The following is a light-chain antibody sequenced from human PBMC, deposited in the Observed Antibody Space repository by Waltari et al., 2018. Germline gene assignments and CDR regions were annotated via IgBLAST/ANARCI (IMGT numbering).Light chain of an antibody. CDR2: GAS. J-gene: IGKJ1*01. Sequence: EIVLTQSPGTLSLSPGERATLSCRASQSVSRALAWYQQKPGQAPRLLIYGASSRATGIPDRFTGSGSATDFSLAISSLESEDFAVYYCQHYVRLPVTFGQGTNVEIK. V-gene: IGKV3-20*01. CDR1: QSVSRA. CDR3: QHYVRLPVT.